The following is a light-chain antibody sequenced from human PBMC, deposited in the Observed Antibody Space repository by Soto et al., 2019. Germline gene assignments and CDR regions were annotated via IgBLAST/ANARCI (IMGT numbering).Light chain of an antibody. CDR2: VAS. V-gene: IGKV3-20*01. CDR3: QHYNYSPFT. CDR1: QSVSSPY. Sequence: EIVLTQTPGTPSLSPGERATLSCRASQSVSSPYLAWYQQKPGQAPRPLIYVASTRATGFPDRFSGSGSGTDFTLTITRQEPEDVAVYYCQHYNYSPFTFGPGTKVDIK. J-gene: IGKJ3*01.